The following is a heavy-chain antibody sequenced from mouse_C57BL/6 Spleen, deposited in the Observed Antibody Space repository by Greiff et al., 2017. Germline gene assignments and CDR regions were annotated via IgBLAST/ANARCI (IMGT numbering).Heavy chain of an antibody. D-gene: IGHD4-1*02. CDR2: INPGSGGN. CDR3: ARSLIPNWHVED. Sequence: QVQLKESGAELVRPGTSVTVSCKASGYAFTYYLLVCVKQRPGQCLEWIGVINPGSGGNNYNEKFKGKATLTADKSSSTAYMQLSSLTSEDSAVYYGARSLIPNWHVEDWGQGTTLTIYS. J-gene: IGHJ2*01. V-gene: IGHV1-54*01. CDR1: GYAFTYYL.